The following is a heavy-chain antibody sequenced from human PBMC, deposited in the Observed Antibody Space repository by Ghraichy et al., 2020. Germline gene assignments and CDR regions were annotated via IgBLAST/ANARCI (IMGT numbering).Heavy chain of an antibody. V-gene: IGHV3-11*01. J-gene: IGHJ4*02. CDR2: ISISSSTI. CDR3: ARVPRPGRHYFDS. D-gene: IGHD2-15*01. CDR1: GFTFSDYY. Sequence: LSLTCAASGFTFSDYYMSWIRQAPGKGLDWVSYISISSSTIFYADSVTGRFTISRDNARNSLYLQMNSLRAEDTAIYYCARVPRPGRHYFDSWGQGTLVTVSS.